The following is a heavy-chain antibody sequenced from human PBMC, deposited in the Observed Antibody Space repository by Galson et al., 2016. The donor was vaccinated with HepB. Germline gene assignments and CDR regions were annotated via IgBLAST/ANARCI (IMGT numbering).Heavy chain of an antibody. V-gene: IGHV3-33*01. D-gene: IGHD3-10*01. CDR1: GFTFSDFG. Sequence: SLRLSCAASGFTFSDFGMHWVRQAPGKGLEWVALIWYDGSNKHYADSVKGRFTISRDNSKNTLYLQMNSLRAEDTAVYYCARFSGRAAAGTEYYFDYWGQGTLVTVSS. CDR3: ARFSGRAAAGTEYYFDY. J-gene: IGHJ4*02. CDR2: IWYDGSNK.